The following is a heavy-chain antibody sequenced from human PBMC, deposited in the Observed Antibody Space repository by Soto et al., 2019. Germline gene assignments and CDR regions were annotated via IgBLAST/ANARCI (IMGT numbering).Heavy chain of an antibody. V-gene: IGHV3-74*01. Sequence: EVQLVESGGGLVQPGGSLRLSCAASGFTFSSYWMHWVRQAPGKGLVWVSRINSDGSSTSYADSVKGRFTISRDNAKNMLYRQMNRLRAEEKAAYYCARARGQVVPAPSRLWGSYRSLPHADHLGQGTLVNVPS. CDR1: GFTFSSYW. CDR2: INSDGSST. J-gene: IGHJ4*02. CDR3: ARARGQVVPAPSRLWGSYRSLPHADH. D-gene: IGHD3-16*02.